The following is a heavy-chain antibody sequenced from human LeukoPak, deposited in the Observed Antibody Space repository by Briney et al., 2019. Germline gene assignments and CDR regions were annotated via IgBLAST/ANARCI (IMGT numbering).Heavy chain of an antibody. CDR3: ARVRVLLWFGELSAWFDP. J-gene: IGHJ5*02. D-gene: IGHD3-10*01. CDR2: IYYSGST. CDR1: GYSISSGYY. Sequence: SETLSLNCTVSGYSISSGYYWSWIRRPPGKGLEWIGYIYYSGSTNYNPSLKSRVTISVDTSKNQFSLKLSSVTAADTAVYYCARVRVLLWFGELSAWFDPWGQGTLVTVSS. V-gene: IGHV4-61*01.